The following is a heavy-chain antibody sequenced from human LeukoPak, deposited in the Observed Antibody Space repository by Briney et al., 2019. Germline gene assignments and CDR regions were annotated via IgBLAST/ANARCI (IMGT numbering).Heavy chain of an antibody. CDR1: GFTFSNYA. J-gene: IGHJ4*02. CDR3: ARGNGNYRYYFDY. D-gene: IGHD1-7*01. Sequence: PGGSLRLSCVASGFTFSNYAMNWVRQAPGKGLEWVSSVSSSGTYIYYADTDSVKGRFTIPRDNAKNAVYLQMNSQRVEHTALYYCARGNGNYRYYFDYWRRGNLVTVSS. CDR2: VSSSGTYI. V-gene: IGHV3-21*01.